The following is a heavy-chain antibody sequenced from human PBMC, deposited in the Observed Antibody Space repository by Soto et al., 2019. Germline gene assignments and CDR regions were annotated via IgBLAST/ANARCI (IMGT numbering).Heavy chain of an antibody. D-gene: IGHD3-3*01. CDR1: GFSLTTSGVG. J-gene: IGHJ4*02. CDR2: IYWDDAK. V-gene: IGHV2-5*02. Sequence: QITLNESGPTVVRPTETLTLTCRFSGFSLTTSGVGVGWIRQSPGKAPEWLALIYWDDAKRYSASLKSRLTITKDTSKHQVVLTVSDLDPTDTATYYCAHRVLRTVFGLVTTTAIYFDFWGQGTPVAVSS. CDR3: AHRVLRTVFGLVTTTAIYFDF.